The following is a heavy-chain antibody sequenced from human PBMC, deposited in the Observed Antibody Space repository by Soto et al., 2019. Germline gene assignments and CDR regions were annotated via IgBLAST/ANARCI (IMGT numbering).Heavy chain of an antibody. J-gene: IGHJ4*02. CDR2: IYYSGST. Sequence: QLQLQESGPGLVKPSETLSLTCTVSGGSISSSSYYWGWIRQPPGKGLEWIGSIYYSGSTYYNPSLKSRVPISVDTSKNQCSLRLSSVTAAETAVYYCSRHFVGGGDSALDYWGQGTLVTVSS. CDR3: SRHFVGGGDSALDY. V-gene: IGHV4-39*01. CDR1: GGSISSSSYY. D-gene: IGHD2-21*02.